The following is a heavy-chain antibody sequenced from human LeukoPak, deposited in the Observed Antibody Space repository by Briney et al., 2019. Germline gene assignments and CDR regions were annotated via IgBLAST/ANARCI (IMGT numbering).Heavy chain of an antibody. V-gene: IGHV3-9*01. CDR3: AREGWLQPFDY. CDR1: GFTFDDYA. J-gene: IGHJ4*02. D-gene: IGHD5-24*01. CDR2: ISWNSGSI. Sequence: GGSLRLSCAASGFTFDDYAMHWVRQAPGKGLEWVSGISWNSGSIGYADSVKGRFTISRNNAKNSLYLQMNSLRAEDTAVYYCAREGWLQPFDYWGQGTLVTVSS.